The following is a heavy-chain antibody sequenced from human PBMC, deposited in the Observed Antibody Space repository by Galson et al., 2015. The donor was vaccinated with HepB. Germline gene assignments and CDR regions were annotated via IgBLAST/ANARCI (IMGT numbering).Heavy chain of an antibody. V-gene: IGHV3-23*01. CDR2: ISGSGGST. J-gene: IGHJ1*01. D-gene: IGHD1/OR15-1a*01. Sequence: SLRLSCAASGFTFSSYAMSWVRQAPGKGLEWVSAISGSGGSTYYADSVKGRFTISMDNSKNTLYLQMNSLRAEDTAVYYCAKAVTTRGGYFQHWGQGTLVTVSS. CDR3: AKAVTTRGGYFQH. CDR1: GFTFSSYA.